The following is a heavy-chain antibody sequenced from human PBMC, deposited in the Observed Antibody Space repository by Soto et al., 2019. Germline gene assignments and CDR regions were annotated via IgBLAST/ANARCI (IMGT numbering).Heavy chain of an antibody. CDR3: ARAKWELPDN. Sequence: QVQLVQSGAEVKKPGSSVKVSCKASGGTFSSYAISWVRQAPGQGLEWMGGIIPIFGTANYAQKFQGRVKITADESTSTADMELSSQRAEDTAVYYCARAKWELPDNWGQGTLVTVSS. V-gene: IGHV1-69*01. CDR2: IIPIFGTA. CDR1: GGTFSSYA. J-gene: IGHJ4*02. D-gene: IGHD1-26*01.